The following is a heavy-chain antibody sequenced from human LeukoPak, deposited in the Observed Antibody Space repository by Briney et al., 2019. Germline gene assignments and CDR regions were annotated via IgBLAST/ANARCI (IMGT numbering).Heavy chain of an antibody. D-gene: IGHD3-22*01. CDR1: GFTFTSSA. V-gene: IGHV1-58*02. J-gene: IGHJ4*02. CDR2: IVVGSGNT. CDR3: AAVMFTDSSGYYLFDY. Sequence: SVKVSCKASGFTFTSSAMQWVRQARGQRLEWIGWIVVGSGNTNYAQKFQERVTITRDMSTSTAYMELSSLRSEDTAVYYCAAVMFTDSSGYYLFDYWGQGTLVTVSS.